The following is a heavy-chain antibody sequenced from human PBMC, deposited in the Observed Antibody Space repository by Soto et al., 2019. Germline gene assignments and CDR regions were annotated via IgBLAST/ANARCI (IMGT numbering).Heavy chain of an antibody. V-gene: IGHV1-3*01. CDR2: INAVNGNT. CDR1: GYIFNSYT. Sequence: VQLVQSGAEVKKPGASVKVSCKASGYIFNSYTMHWVRQAPGQRLEWMGRINAVNGNTKYSQKFQGRVTITRDTXXSXAXMAVSSLRSEDSAVDYCARDGWWLPDGGDYYYGLDVWGQGTTVTVSS. CDR3: ARDGWWLPDGGDYYYGLDV. D-gene: IGHD5-12*01. J-gene: IGHJ6*02.